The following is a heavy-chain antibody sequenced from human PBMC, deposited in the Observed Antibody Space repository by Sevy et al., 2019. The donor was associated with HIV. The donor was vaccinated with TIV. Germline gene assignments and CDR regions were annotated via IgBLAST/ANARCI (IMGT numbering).Heavy chain of an antibody. D-gene: IGHD3-3*01. J-gene: IGHJ6*02. CDR2: SIPSCGTA. V-gene: IGHV1-69*13. Sequence: ASVNVSCKASGGTFSSYAISWVRQAPGQGLEWMGGSIPSCGTANYAQKFQGRVTITSDESTSTAYIELSRLSSEDTAVDYCARVAGSYDFWSGYHSNYHYYGMDVWGQGNKVPLSS. CDR3: ARVAGSYDFWSGYHSNYHYYGMDV. CDR1: GGTFSSYA.